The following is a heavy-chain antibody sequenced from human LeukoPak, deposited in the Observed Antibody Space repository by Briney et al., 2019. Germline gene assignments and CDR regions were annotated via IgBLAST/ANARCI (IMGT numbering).Heavy chain of an antibody. Sequence: SVKVSRKASGGTFSSYTISWVRQAPGQRREWMGRIIPIIGIANYAQKFQGRVTITADKSTSTAYMELSSLRSEDTAVYYCARPAVVVPAAIQRGYYYGMDVWGQGTTVTVSS. CDR3: ARPAVVVPAAIQRGYYYGMDV. CDR2: IIPIIGIA. J-gene: IGHJ6*02. D-gene: IGHD2-2*02. V-gene: IGHV1-69*02. CDR1: GGTFSSYT.